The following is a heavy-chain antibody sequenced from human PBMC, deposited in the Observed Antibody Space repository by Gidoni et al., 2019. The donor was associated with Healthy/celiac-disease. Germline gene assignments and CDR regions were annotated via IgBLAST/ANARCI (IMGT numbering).Heavy chain of an antibody. Sequence: EVQLLESGGGLVQPGGSLRLSCASSGFTFSSYAMGWVRQAPGKGLEWVSAISGSGGSTYYADSVKGRFTISRDNSKNTLYLQMNSLRAEDTAVYYCAKDLRDSSGYYSKTFDYWGQGTLVTVSS. CDR1: GFTFSSYA. CDR3: AKDLRDSSGYYSKTFDY. CDR2: ISGSGGST. V-gene: IGHV3-23*01. D-gene: IGHD3-22*01. J-gene: IGHJ4*02.